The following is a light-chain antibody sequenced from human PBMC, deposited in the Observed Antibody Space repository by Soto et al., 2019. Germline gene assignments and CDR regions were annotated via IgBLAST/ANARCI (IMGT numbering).Light chain of an antibody. CDR1: RSNIGSTP. V-gene: IGLV1-44*01. Sequence: VLTQPPSPSGIPGQRVSIACSGRRSNIGSTPVSWYQQLPRAAPKLLIYRNDQRPSGVSDRFSGSKSGSSASLAISRLQPEDEADFYCASWDDSLNKYVFGTGTKVTVL. J-gene: IGLJ1*01. CDR2: RND. CDR3: ASWDDSLNKYV.